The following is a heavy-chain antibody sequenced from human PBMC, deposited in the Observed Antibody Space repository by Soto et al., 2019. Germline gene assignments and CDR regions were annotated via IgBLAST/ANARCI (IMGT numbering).Heavy chain of an antibody. J-gene: IGHJ6*03. Sequence: GGSLRLSCAASGFTFSSYSMNWVRQAPGKGLEWVSSISSSSIYIYYADSVKGRFTISRDNANNSLYLQMNSLRAEDTAVYYCARCRDTPMDYYYYYYMDVWGKGTTVTVSS. CDR3: ARCRDTPMDYYYYYYMDV. D-gene: IGHD5-18*01. CDR1: GFTFSSYS. V-gene: IGHV3-21*01. CDR2: ISSSSIYI.